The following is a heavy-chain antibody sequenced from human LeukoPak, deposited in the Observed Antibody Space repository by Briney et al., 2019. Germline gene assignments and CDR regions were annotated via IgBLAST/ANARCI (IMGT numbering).Heavy chain of an antibody. CDR2: IYYSGST. Sequence: SETLSLTCTVSGDSISSYYWSWIRQPPGKGLEWIGYIYYSGSTNNNPSLKSRVTISVDTSKNQFSLKLSSVTAADTAVYYCARSRQPSYYYYYYYMDVWDKGTTVTVSS. V-gene: IGHV4-59*01. CDR1: GDSISSYY. CDR3: ARSRQPSYYYYYYYMDV. D-gene: IGHD6-13*01. J-gene: IGHJ6*03.